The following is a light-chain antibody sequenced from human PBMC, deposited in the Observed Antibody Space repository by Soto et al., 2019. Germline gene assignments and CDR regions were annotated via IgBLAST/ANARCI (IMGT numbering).Light chain of an antibody. CDR1: SSDVGTYNY. V-gene: IGLV2-14*01. Sequence: QSALTQPASVSGSPGQSITISCTGTSSDVGTYNYVSWYQQHSGKAPKLMIYEVSNRPSGVSNRFSGSKSGNTASLTISGLQAEDEADYYCSAYTSSLTHYVFGSGTKVTVL. CDR2: EVS. CDR3: SAYTSSLTHYV. J-gene: IGLJ1*01.